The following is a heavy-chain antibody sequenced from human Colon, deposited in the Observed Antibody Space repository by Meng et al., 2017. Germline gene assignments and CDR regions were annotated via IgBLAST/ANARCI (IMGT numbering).Heavy chain of an antibody. V-gene: IGHV1-69*01. Sequence: QGQRVQAGSEWKKPGSPVKVSCKASGGIFSSHAISWVRQAPGQGLEWMGGIIPIFGTANYAQKFQGRVTITADESTSTAYMELSSLRSEDTAVYYCARVGSAGTTGWFGKPFELWGQGTLVTVSS. J-gene: IGHJ4*02. CDR1: GGIFSSHA. CDR2: IIPIFGTA. CDR3: ARVGSAGTTGWFGKPFEL. D-gene: IGHD1-1*01.